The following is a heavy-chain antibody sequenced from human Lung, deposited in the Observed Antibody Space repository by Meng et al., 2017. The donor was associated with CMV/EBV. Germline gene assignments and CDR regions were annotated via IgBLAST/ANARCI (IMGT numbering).Heavy chain of an antibody. V-gene: IGHV7-4-1*01. D-gene: IGHD6-19*01. CDR3: ARGNGWRFDY. Sequence: QVQLGQSGSGLKKPGDSVKVSCQAAGYTFTSSSMNWVRHAPGQGLEWMGWININTGNPTYAQGFTGRFVFSLDTSVSTAYLQIDSLKADDTAVYYCARGNGWRFDYWGQGTLVTVSS. CDR2: ININTGNP. J-gene: IGHJ4*02. CDR1: GYTFTSSS.